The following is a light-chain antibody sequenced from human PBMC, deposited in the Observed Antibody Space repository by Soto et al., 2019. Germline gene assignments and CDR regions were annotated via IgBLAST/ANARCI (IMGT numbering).Light chain of an antibody. J-gene: IGLJ3*02. CDR2: RNN. Sequence: QAVVTQPPSASGTPGQRVTISCSGSTSNMGSNYVYWYQQLPGTAPKLLIYRNNQRPSGVPDRFSGSESGTSASLAISGLRSEDEADYYCAAWDESLSGPVFGGGTKLTVL. V-gene: IGLV1-47*01. CDR3: AAWDESLSGPV. CDR1: TSNMGSNY.